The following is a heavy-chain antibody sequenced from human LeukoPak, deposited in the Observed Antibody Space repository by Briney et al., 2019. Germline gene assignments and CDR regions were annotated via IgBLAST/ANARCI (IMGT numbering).Heavy chain of an antibody. V-gene: IGHV4-4*07. D-gene: IGHD1-1*01. Sequence: SETLSLTCTVSGGSISSYYWSWIRQPAGKGLELIGRTYPSGSTNYNPSLKSRVTMSVDTSKNQFSLKLSSVTAADTAVYYCARALTGTGGWNWFDPWGQGTLVTVSS. J-gene: IGHJ5*02. CDR3: ARALTGTGGWNWFDP. CDR1: GGSISSYY. CDR2: TYPSGST.